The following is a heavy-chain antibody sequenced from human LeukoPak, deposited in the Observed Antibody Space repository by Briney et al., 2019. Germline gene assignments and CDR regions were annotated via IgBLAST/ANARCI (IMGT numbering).Heavy chain of an antibody. Sequence: PGGSLRLSCAASGLTFSSYGMHWVRQAPGKGLEWVAVIWYDGSNKYYADSVKGRFTISRDNSKNTLYLQMNSLRAEDTAVYYCARDRDSSGWFDPWGQGTLVTVSS. V-gene: IGHV3-33*01. CDR1: GLTFSSYG. J-gene: IGHJ5*02. CDR2: IWYDGSNK. CDR3: ARDRDSSGWFDP. D-gene: IGHD6-25*01.